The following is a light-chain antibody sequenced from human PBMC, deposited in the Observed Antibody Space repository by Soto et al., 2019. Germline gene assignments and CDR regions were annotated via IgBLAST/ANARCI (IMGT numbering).Light chain of an antibody. V-gene: IGLV3-9*01. CDR2: RDT. CDR1: FIGTKN. J-gene: IGLJ2*01. Sequence: SYELTQPPSVSVALGQSARITCGGDFIGTKNVHWYRQKPGQAPVLVIHRDTNRPSGIPERISGSNSGNTATLTISRAQVGDEADYHCSSYTTIKTVVFGGGTKVTVL. CDR3: SSYTTIKTVV.